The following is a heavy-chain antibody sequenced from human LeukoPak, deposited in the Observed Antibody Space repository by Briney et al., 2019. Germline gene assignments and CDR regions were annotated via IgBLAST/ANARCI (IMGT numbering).Heavy chain of an antibody. CDR3: ARDLSYDFWSGYFGNDY. CDR1: GFTFSSYS. V-gene: IGHV3-21*01. Sequence: GGSLRLSWAASGFTFSSYSMNWVRQAPGKGLEWVSSISSSSSYIYYADSGKGRFTISRDNDKNSLYLQMNSLRAEDTAVYYCARDLSYDFWSGYFGNDYWGQGTLVTVSS. CDR2: ISSSSSYI. D-gene: IGHD3-3*01. J-gene: IGHJ4*02.